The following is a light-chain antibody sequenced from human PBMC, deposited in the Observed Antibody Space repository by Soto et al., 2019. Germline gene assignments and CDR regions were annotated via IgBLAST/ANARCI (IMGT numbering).Light chain of an antibody. Sequence: SALTQPPSASGSPGQSVTISCTGTSSDVGGYNYVSWYQQHPGKAAKLMIYEVSKRPSGVPDRFSGSKSGNTASLTVSGLQAEDEADYYCSSYAGSNNLVFGGGTKLTVL. CDR1: SSDVGGYNY. J-gene: IGLJ2*01. CDR2: EVS. V-gene: IGLV2-8*01. CDR3: SSYAGSNNLV.